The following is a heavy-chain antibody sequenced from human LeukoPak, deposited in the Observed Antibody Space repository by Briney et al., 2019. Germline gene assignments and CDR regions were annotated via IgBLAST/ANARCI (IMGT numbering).Heavy chain of an antibody. V-gene: IGHV1-18*01. CDR1: GYTFTNYD. Sequence: ASVTVSCKASGYTFTNYDIAWVRQAPGQGLEWMGWISAYNGNTNYAQKFQGRVTMTTDTSTSTAYMELWSLRSDDTAVYYCAREGIDCSGGRCYSRWYFDLWGRGTLVTVSS. D-gene: IGHD2-15*01. J-gene: IGHJ2*01. CDR3: AREGIDCSGGRCYSRWYFDL. CDR2: ISAYNGNT.